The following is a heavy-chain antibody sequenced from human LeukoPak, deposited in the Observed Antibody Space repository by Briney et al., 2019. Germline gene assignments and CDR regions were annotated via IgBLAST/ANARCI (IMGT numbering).Heavy chain of an antibody. CDR2: IYCGSS. CDR1: GGSISSSTYY. CDR3: ARGRPAFDY. Sequence: SETLSLTCTVSGGSISSSTYYWGWIRQPPGKGLEWIGSIYCGSSYYSPSLKSRVTISIDTSKNQFSLKLSSVTAADTAVYYCARGRPAFDYWGQGTLVTVSS. J-gene: IGHJ4*02. V-gene: IGHV4-39*07. D-gene: IGHD6-6*01.